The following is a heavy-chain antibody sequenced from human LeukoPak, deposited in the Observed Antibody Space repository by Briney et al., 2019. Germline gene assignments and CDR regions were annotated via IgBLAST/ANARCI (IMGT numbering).Heavy chain of an antibody. CDR1: GGTFSSYA. J-gene: IGHJ4*02. CDR2: IIPILGIA. V-gene: IGHV1-69*04. D-gene: IGHD3-9*01. Sequence: GASVKVSCKASGGTFSSYAISWVRQAPGQGLEWMGRIIPILGIANYAQKFQGRVTITADESTSTAYMELSSLRSEDTAVYYCARGEEWYYDILTGYYNVMDFDYWGQGTLVTVSS. CDR3: ARGEEWYYDILTGYYNVMDFDY.